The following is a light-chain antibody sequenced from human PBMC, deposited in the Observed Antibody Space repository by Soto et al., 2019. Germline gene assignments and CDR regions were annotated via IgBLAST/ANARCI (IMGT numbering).Light chain of an antibody. V-gene: IGKV4-1*01. J-gene: IGKJ1*01. CDR2: WAS. CDR3: DHRYRPSPP. CDR1: QSLLYSSNNKNY. Sequence: DLVRTQSPDALSGSLDKSATISCKSSQSLLYSSNNKNYLAWYQQKPGQPPKLLIYWASTRESGVPDRFSGSGYGTDFTLTISSLQAEDVVVCYCDHRYRPSPPFRRGT.